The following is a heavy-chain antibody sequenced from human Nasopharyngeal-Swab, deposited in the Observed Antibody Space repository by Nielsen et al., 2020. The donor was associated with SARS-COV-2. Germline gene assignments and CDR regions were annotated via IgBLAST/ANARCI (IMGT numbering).Heavy chain of an antibody. Sequence: SETLSLTCTVSGDSISSTNYYYWGWIRQPPGKGLEWIGNIYYTGSTYYNPSLKSRVTISVDTSKNQFSLKLSSVTAADTAVYYCARLKRVVAATPSLYYFDYWGQGTLVTVSS. CDR3: ARLKRVVAATPSLYYFDY. CDR2: IYYTGST. D-gene: IGHD2-15*01. V-gene: IGHV4-39*01. J-gene: IGHJ4*02. CDR1: GDSISSTNYYY.